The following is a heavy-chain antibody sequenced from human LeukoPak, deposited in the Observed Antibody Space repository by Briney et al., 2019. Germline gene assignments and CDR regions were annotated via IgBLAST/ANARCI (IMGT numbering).Heavy chain of an antibody. J-gene: IGHJ4*02. D-gene: IGHD4-11*01. CDR1: QLPYRHYG. V-gene: IGHV3-33*06. CDR2: IWKDGSSQ. Sequence: GGSVSLLYVPSQLPYRHYGMLWVRQAPGRAMEWVADIWKDGSSQYYAASVKGRFTISRDNFQKTVYLQVNSLRAEDTAVYYCAKDAQRGFDYSNSLDYWGRGALVSVSS. CDR3: AKDAQRGFDYSNSLDY.